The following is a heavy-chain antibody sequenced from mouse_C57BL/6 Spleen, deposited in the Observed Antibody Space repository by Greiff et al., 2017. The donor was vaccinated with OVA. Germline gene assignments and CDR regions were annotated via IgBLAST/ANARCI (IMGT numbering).Heavy chain of an antibody. D-gene: IGHD2-4*01. V-gene: IGHV1-85*01. CDR1: GYTFTSYD. Sequence: QVQLQQSGPELVKPGASVKLSCKASGYTFTSYDITWVKQRPGQGLEWIGGIYPRGGSTKYNEKFKGKATLTVDTSSSTAYLELHSPTAEDSAGYCCARFDDDGYYAMDYWGQGTSVTVSS. CDR3: ARFDDDGYYAMDY. J-gene: IGHJ4*01. CDR2: IYPRGGST.